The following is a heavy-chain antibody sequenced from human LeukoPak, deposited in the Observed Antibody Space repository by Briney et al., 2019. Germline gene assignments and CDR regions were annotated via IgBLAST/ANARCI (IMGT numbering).Heavy chain of an antibody. D-gene: IGHD6-6*01. Sequence: AGGSLRPSCAASGFSFSSYTMNWVRQAPGKGLEWVSSITSSSSYMYYADPVKGRFTISRDNAKNSLYLQMNSLRAEDTAVYFCARSPPFSSSAHYGMDVWGQGTTVTVSS. J-gene: IGHJ6*02. V-gene: IGHV3-21*01. CDR3: ARSPPFSSSAHYGMDV. CDR1: GFSFSSYT. CDR2: ITSSSSYM.